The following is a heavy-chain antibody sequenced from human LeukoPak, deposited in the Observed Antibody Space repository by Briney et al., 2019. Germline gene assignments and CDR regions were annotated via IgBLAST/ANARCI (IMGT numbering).Heavy chain of an antibody. CDR1: GFTFSGSA. D-gene: IGHD3-3*01. CDR3: TSVRFLDYLGPFDP. CDR2: IRSKANNYAT. V-gene: IGHV3-73*01. J-gene: IGHJ5*02. Sequence: GGSLRLSCAASGFTFSGSAMHWVRQASGKGLEWVGRIRSKANNYATSYAASVKGRFTISRDDSKNTAYLQMNSLKTEDTAVYYCTSVRFLDYLGPFDPWGQGTLVTVSS.